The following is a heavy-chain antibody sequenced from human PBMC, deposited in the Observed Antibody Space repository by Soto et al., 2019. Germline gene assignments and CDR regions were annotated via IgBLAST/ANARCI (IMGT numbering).Heavy chain of an antibody. Sequence: LSLTCTVSGGSIRSGGYYWSWVRQNPRRGLEWIGNIYYSGNTYCNPSLKSRLTISVDTSKNQFSLNLSSVTAADTAVYYCARDRLMATAGTARHYFGLDVWGQGTTVTVSS. J-gene: IGHJ6*02. D-gene: IGHD5-18*01. V-gene: IGHV4-31*03. CDR2: IYYSGNT. CDR1: GGSIRSGGYY. CDR3: ARDRLMATAGTARHYFGLDV.